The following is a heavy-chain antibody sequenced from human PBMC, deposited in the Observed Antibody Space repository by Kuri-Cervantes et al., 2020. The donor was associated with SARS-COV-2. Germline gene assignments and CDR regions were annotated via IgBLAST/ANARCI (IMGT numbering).Heavy chain of an antibody. V-gene: IGHV3-23*01. D-gene: IGHD1-26*01. CDR1: GFTLSSYA. Sequence: GESLKISCAASGFTLSSYAMSWVRQAPGKGLEWVSAISGSGGSTYYADSVKGRFTISRDNSKNTLYLQMNSLRAEDTAVYYCARALGDSGSYRIQHWGQGTLVTVSS. CDR2: ISGSGGST. CDR3: ARALGDSGSYRIQH. J-gene: IGHJ1*01.